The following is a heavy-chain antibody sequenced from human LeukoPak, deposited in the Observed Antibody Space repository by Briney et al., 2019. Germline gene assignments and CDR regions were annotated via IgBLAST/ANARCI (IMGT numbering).Heavy chain of an antibody. D-gene: IGHD3-22*01. CDR1: GYSFTSYW. CDR2: IYPGDSDT. Sequence: GESLKISCKGSGYSFTSYWIGWLRQMPGKGLEWMGIIYPGDSDTRYSPSFQGQVTISADKSISTAYLQWSSLKASDTAMYYCARHPAGYYDSSGYYYRRAPSDYWGQGTLVTVSS. V-gene: IGHV5-51*01. J-gene: IGHJ4*02. CDR3: ARHPAGYYDSSGYYYRRAPSDY.